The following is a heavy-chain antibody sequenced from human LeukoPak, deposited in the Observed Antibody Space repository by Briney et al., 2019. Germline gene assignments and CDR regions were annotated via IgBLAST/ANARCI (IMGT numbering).Heavy chain of an antibody. D-gene: IGHD5-12*01. CDR3: ARPIIVATTLYYFDY. CDR2: IYYSGST. J-gene: IGHJ4*02. V-gene: IGHV4-59*01. Sequence: PSETLSLTCTVSGGSISSYYWSWIRQPPGKGLEWIGYIYYSGSTNYNPSLKSRVTISVDTSKNQFSLKLSSVTAADTAVYYCARPIIVATTLYYFDYWGQGTLVTVSS. CDR1: GGSISSYY.